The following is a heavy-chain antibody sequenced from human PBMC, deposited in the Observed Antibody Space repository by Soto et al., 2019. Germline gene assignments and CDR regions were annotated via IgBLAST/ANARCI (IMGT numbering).Heavy chain of an antibody. J-gene: IGHJ6*02. CDR3: ARDKGRPQLVGNYYYITDV. CDR1: GGTFDTYA. V-gene: IGHV1-69*12. CDR2: IIPVFRAP. D-gene: IGHD3-3*02. Sequence: QVHLVQSGAEVKKPGSSVKVSCKVSGGTFDTYAISWVRQAPGQGLEWMGGIIPVFRAPDYAQKFQGRVTITADESARTAHMELTGLRFEDTAVYYCARDKGRPQLVGNYYYITDVWGQGTSVTVSS.